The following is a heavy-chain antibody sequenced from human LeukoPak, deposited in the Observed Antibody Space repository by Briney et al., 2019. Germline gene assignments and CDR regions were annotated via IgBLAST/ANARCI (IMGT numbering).Heavy chain of an antibody. CDR1: GGSISSYY. CDR2: IYYSGTT. D-gene: IGHD6-13*01. Sequence: SETLSLTCTVSGGSISSYYWSWIRQPPGKGLEWIGYIYYSGTTNYNPSLKSRVTISVDTSKNQFSLKLRSVTAADTAVYYCARGVYVAAAQYGYWGQGTLVTVSS. V-gene: IGHV4-59*01. CDR3: ARGVYVAAAQYGY. J-gene: IGHJ4*02.